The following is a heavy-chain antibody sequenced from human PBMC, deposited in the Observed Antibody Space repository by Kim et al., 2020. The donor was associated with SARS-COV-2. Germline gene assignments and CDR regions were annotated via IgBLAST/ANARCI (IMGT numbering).Heavy chain of an antibody. CDR1: GGSISSGGYY. CDR3: ATLTWGYYEKMGAFDI. D-gene: IGHD3-22*01. J-gene: IGHJ3*02. Sequence: SETLSLTCTVSGGSISSGGYYWSWIRQHPGKGLEWIGYIYYSGSTYYNPSLKSRVTISVDTSKNQFSLKLSSVTAADTAVYYCATLTWGYYEKMGAFDIWGQGTMVTVSP. CDR2: IYYSGST. V-gene: IGHV4-31*03.